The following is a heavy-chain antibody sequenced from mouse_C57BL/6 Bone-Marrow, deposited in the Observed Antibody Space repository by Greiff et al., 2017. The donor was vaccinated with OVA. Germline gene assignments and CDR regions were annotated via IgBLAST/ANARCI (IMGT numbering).Heavy chain of an antibody. CDR3: AIHEHYGSSYGYFEV. V-gene: IGHV1-62-2*01. CDR1: GYNETEYT. J-gene: IGHJ1*03. Sequence: VQLKESVAELVKPGASGKRYCKAWGYNETEYTIHWVKQRSGPGLEWIGWFYPGCGSIKYNEKFKDKATLTADKASSTVYMELRRLTYEDSAVYFCAIHEHYGSSYGYFEVWGTGTTVTVPS. CDR2: FYPGCGSI. D-gene: IGHD1-1*01.